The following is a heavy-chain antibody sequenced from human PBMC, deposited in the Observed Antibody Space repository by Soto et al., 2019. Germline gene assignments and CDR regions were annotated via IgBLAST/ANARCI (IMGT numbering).Heavy chain of an antibody. CDR1: GVTFIDYY. J-gene: IGHJ6*02. V-gene: IGHV3-11*06. D-gene: IGHD3-16*01. CDR3: ERGGTLLGLYSYGMDV. CDR2: ISSSSSYT. Sequence: WESXRLSCSSAGVTFIDYYIIWVRHAPGKGLELVSYISSSSSYTNYADSVKGRFNISRDNAKNSLYLQMKSLRAEDTAVYYCERGGTLLGLYSYGMDVWGQGTTVTVSS.